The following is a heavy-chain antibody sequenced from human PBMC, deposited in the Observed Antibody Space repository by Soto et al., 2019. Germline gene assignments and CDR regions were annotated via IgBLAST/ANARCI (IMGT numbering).Heavy chain of an antibody. J-gene: IGHJ5*02. CDR3: RKGVTTVTPTPPPALAS. D-gene: IGHD4-17*01. V-gene: IGHV3-23*01. CDR1: GVTFSSYV. CDR2: ISGSGGRI. Sequence: EVQLLESGGGLVQPGGSLRLSCAASGVTFSSYVMTWVRQAPGKGLEWVSTISGSGGRIYYADSVKGRFTISRDNPKNRRNRQRKGRRGKAPPVYYCRKGVTTVTPTPPPALASWGKGPLAPVPS.